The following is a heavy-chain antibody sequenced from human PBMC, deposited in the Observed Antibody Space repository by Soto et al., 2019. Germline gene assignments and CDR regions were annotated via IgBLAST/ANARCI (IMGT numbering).Heavy chain of an antibody. V-gene: IGHV1-18*01. D-gene: IGHD2-2*01. J-gene: IGHJ4*02. CDR1: GYTFTSYG. CDR2: ISAYNGNT. CDR3: ARESKDIVVVPAASSFDY. Sequence: ASVKVSCKASGYTFTSYGISWVRQAPGQGLEWMGWISAYNGNTNYAQKLQGRVTRTTDTSTSTAYMELRSLRSDDTAVYYCARESKDIVVVPAASSFDYWGQGTLVTVSS.